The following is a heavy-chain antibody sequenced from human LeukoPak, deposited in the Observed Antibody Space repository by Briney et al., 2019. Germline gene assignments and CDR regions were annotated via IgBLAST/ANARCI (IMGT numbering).Heavy chain of an antibody. V-gene: IGHV4-39*01. D-gene: IGHD1-7*01. Sequence: SETLSLTCTVSGASISSSSYYWGWIRQPPGKGLEWIGNIYYSESTYYNPSLKSRVTMSIDTSRNQFSLKLRSVTAADTAVYYCARRPKWNYSNWFDPWGQGTLVTVSS. J-gene: IGHJ5*02. CDR1: GASISSSSYY. CDR3: ARRPKWNYSNWFDP. CDR2: IYYSEST.